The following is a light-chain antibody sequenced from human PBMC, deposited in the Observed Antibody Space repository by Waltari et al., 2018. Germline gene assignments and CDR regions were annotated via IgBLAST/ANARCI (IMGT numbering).Light chain of an antibody. CDR1: QSVLYSSKNKNY. Sequence: DIVMTQSPDSLAVSLGERATINCKSSQSVLYSSKNKNYLAWYQQKPGQPPKLLIYWASTRESGVPDRFSGSGSGTDFTLTISSLQAEDAAVYYCQQYYTIPLTFGGGTKVEIK. J-gene: IGKJ4*01. V-gene: IGKV4-1*01. CDR2: WAS. CDR3: QQYYTIPLT.